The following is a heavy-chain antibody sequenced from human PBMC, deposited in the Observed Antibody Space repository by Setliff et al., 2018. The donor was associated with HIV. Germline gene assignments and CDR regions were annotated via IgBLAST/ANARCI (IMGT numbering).Heavy chain of an antibody. D-gene: IGHD2-21*01. J-gene: IGHJ3*02. Sequence: PSETLSLTCTVSGGSISTSGPGYYWGWVRQPPGGGLEWIGSVYYSGTTYYNPSLKSRVTISVDTSKNQLSLRLTSVTAADTAVYFCARAGYGGGHDVFDIWGQGPMVTVSS. CDR1: GGSISTSGPGYY. CDR2: VYYSGTT. CDR3: ARAGYGGGHDVFDI. V-gene: IGHV4-39*01.